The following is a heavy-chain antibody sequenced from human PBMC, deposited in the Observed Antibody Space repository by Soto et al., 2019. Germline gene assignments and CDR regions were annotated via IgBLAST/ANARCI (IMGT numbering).Heavy chain of an antibody. Sequence: LGGSLRLSCAASGFTFSSYAMSWVRQAPGKGLEWVSAISGSGGSTYYADSVKGRFTISRDNSKNTLYLQMNSLRAEDTAVYYCAKTRWESVAPDAFDIWGQGTMVTVSS. CDR2: ISGSGGST. CDR3: AKTRWESVAPDAFDI. V-gene: IGHV3-23*01. CDR1: GFTFSSYA. D-gene: IGHD3-16*01. J-gene: IGHJ3*02.